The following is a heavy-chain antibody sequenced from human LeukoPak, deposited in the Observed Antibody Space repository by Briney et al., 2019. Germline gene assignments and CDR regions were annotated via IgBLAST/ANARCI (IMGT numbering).Heavy chain of an antibody. CDR3: ARGPLIVGATSDDY. D-gene: IGHD1-26*01. J-gene: IGHJ4*02. Sequence: ASVKVSCKASGYTFTGYYMHWVRQAPGQGLEWMGWINPNSGGTNYAQKFQGRVTMTRDTSISTAYMELSRLRSEDTAVYYCARGPLIVGATSDDYWGQGTLVTVSS. V-gene: IGHV1-2*02. CDR2: INPNSGGT. CDR1: GYTFTGYY.